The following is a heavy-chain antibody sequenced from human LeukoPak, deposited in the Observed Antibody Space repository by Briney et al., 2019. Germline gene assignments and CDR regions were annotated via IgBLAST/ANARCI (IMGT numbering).Heavy chain of an antibody. CDR3: TTDTGSGSSWFDP. CDR2: IKSKTDGGTT. CDR1: GFTFGNAW. D-gene: IGHD3-10*01. J-gene: IGHJ5*02. V-gene: IGHV3-15*01. Sequence: GGSLRLSCAASGFTFGNAWMSWVRQAPGKGREWVGRIKSKTDGGTTDYAATVKCRFAISRHDSNNTLYLQMNSLKTEHTAVYYCTTDTGSGSSWFDPWGQETLVTASS.